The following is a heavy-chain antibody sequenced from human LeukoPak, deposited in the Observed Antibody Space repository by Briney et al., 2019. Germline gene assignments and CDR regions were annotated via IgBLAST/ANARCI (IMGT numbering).Heavy chain of an antibody. CDR1: GFNFANHA. CDR3: VREDTPATANY. V-gene: IGHV3-23*01. Sequence: GGSLRLSCAASGFNFANHAMSWVRQTAGKGLEWVSAISGGGDITYYADSVKGRFTISRDNSKDTLFLQMHGLRPGDTAVYYCVREDTPATANYWGQGTLVTISS. D-gene: IGHD2-21*02. J-gene: IGHJ4*02. CDR2: ISGGGDIT.